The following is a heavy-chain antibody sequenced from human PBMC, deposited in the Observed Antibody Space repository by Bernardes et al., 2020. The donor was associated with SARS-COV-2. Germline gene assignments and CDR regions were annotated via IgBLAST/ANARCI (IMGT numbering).Heavy chain of an antibody. Sequence: SETLSLTCAVFGGSFSGYSWSWIRQSPGKGLEWIGEINHGGSTNYNPSLQTRVTISVDTSKNQFSLRLSSVTAADTAVYYCARIIKDISMLVVVFTAYSSRFDPWGQGTRVTVSS. V-gene: IGHV4-34*01. CDR1: GGSFSGYS. D-gene: IGHD3-22*01. CDR3: ARIIKDISMLVVVFTAYSSRFDP. CDR2: INHGGST. J-gene: IGHJ5*02.